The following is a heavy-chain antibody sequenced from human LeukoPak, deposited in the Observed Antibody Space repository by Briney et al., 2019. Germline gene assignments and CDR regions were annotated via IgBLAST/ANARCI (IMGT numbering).Heavy chain of an antibody. Sequence: GRSLRLSCAASGFTFSSYGMHWVRQAPGKGLEWVAVISYDGSNKYYADSVKGRFTISRDNSKNTLYLQMNSLRAEDTAVYYCAKASMATISRFDYWGQGTLVTVSS. V-gene: IGHV3-30*18. CDR1: GFTFSSYG. J-gene: IGHJ4*02. CDR3: AKASMATISRFDY. CDR2: ISYDGSNK. D-gene: IGHD5-24*01.